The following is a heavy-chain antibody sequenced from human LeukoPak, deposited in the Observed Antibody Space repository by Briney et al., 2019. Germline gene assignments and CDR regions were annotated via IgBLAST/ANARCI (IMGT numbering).Heavy chain of an antibody. V-gene: IGHV3-7*01. CDR3: ARDGGLKTNFDY. CDR2: TKPDGSAE. Sequence: GGSLRLSCAASGFTFSSYAMSWVRQAPGKGLEWVANTKPDGSAEYYADSVRGRFTTSRDNANNFLYLQMNSLRAEDTAVYYCARDGGLKTNFDYWGQGTLVTVSS. J-gene: IGHJ4*02. D-gene: IGHD2-15*01. CDR1: GFTFSSYA.